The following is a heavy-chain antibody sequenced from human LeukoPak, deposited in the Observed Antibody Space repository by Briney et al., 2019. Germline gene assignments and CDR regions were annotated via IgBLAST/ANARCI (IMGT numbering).Heavy chain of an antibody. CDR2: ISYSGST. Sequence: SETLSLTCTVPGGSISGYYWSWIRQPPGKGLEWIAYISYSGSTNYNPSLKSRVTISVDTSKNQFSLRLSSVTAADTAVYYCARHTSGYGGAEFDYWGQGTLVTVSS. CDR1: GGSISGYY. D-gene: IGHD4/OR15-4a*01. CDR3: ARHTSGYGGAEFDY. J-gene: IGHJ4*02. V-gene: IGHV4-59*08.